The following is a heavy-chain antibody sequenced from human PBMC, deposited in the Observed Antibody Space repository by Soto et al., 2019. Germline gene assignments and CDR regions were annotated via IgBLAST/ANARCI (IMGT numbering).Heavy chain of an antibody. Sequence: QVQLVQSGAEVKKPGASVKVSCKVSGYTLTELSMHWVRQAPGKGLEWMGGFDTEDGETIYAQKFQGRVTMTEDTSTDTAYRELSSLRSEDTAVYYCATLTPTVITTPLDPWGQGTLVTVSS. D-gene: IGHD4-4*01. CDR3: ATLTPTVITTPLDP. V-gene: IGHV1-24*01. J-gene: IGHJ5*02. CDR1: GYTLTELS. CDR2: FDTEDGET.